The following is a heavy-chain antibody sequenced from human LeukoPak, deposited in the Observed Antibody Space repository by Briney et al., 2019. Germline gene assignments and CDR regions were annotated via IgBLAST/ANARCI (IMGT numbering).Heavy chain of an antibody. CDR2: IYPRDSDT. D-gene: IGHD6-19*01. CDR1: GYNFSNSY. V-gene: IGHV5-51*01. Sequence: GESLKISCQGSGYNFSNSYIAWVRQMPGKGLEWMGIIYPRDSDTRYSPSFQGQVTISADKSISTAYLQWSSLKASDTAMYYCAIAVAGLCWFDPWGQGTLVTVSS. J-gene: IGHJ5*02. CDR3: AIAVAGLCWFDP.